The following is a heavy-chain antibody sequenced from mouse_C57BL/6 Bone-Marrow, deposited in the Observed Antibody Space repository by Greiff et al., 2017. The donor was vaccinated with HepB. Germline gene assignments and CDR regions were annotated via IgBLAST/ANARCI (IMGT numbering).Heavy chain of an antibody. V-gene: IGHV2-6*03. CDR1: GFSLTSYG. Sequence: VKLVESGPGLVAPSQSLSITCTVSGFSLTSYGVHWVRQPPGKGLEWLVVIWSDGSTTYNSALKSRLSISKDNSKSQVFLKMNSLQTDDTAMYYCATYGSSYGNAMDYWGQGTSVTVSS. J-gene: IGHJ4*01. D-gene: IGHD1-1*01. CDR2: IWSDGST. CDR3: ATYGSSYGNAMDY.